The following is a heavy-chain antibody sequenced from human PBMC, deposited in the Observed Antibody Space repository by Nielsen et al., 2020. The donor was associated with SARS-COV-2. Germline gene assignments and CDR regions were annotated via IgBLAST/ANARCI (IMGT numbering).Heavy chain of an antibody. Sequence: GESLKISCAASGFTFSSYSMNWVRQAPGKGLEWVSSISSSSSYIYYADSVKGRFTISRDNAKNSLYLQMNSLRAEDTAVYYCASSCSSTSCYDWFDPWGQGTLVTVSS. CDR2: ISSSSSYI. D-gene: IGHD2-2*01. V-gene: IGHV3-21*01. CDR1: GFTFSSYS. J-gene: IGHJ5*02. CDR3: ASSCSSTSCYDWFDP.